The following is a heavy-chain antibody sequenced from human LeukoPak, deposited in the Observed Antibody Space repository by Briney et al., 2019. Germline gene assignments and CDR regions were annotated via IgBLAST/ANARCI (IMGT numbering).Heavy chain of an antibody. Sequence: ASVKVSCKASGYTFTSYDINWVRQAPGQGLEWMGWMKPNSGNTDYAQKFQGRVTITRNTSISTAYMELSSLRSEYTAVYYCARSAVEATSGSFYYYYMAVWGKGTTVTVSS. CDR1: GYTFTSYD. CDR3: ARSAVEATSGSFYYYYMAV. D-gene: IGHD3-10*01. V-gene: IGHV1-8*03. J-gene: IGHJ6*03. CDR2: MKPNSGNT.